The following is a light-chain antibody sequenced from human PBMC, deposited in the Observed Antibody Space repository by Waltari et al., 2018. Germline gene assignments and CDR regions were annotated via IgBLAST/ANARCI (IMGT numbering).Light chain of an antibody. J-gene: IGKJ1*01. CDR2: KAS. CDR3: QQYDSYPWT. CDR1: QTIRSW. V-gene: IGKV1-5*03. Sequence: DIPMTQSPSTLSASVGARVTITCRASQTIRSWLAWYQHKPGKAPKLLIYKASNLESGVPSSFSGSGSGTEFTLTVSSLQPDDFATYYCQQYDSYPWTFGQGTKVEI.